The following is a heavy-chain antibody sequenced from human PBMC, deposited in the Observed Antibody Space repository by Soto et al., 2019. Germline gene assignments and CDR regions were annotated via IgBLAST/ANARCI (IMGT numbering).Heavy chain of an antibody. Sequence: EVQLLESGGGLVQPGGSLRLSCAASGFTFSSYAMSWVRQAPGKGLEWVSSISGSGGSTYYADSVKGRFTISRDNSKHTLYLQMNSLRAEDTTVYYCARSEYCSGGTCYSLSPSYVDYWGQGTLVTVSS. CDR1: GFTFSSYA. CDR2: ISGSGGST. CDR3: ARSEYCSGGTCYSLSPSYVDY. D-gene: IGHD2-15*01. J-gene: IGHJ4*02. V-gene: IGHV3-23*01.